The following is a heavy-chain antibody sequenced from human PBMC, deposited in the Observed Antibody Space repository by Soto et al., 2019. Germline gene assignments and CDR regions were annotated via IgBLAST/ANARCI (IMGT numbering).Heavy chain of an antibody. Sequence: ASVKVSCKAAGYTFTGYYMHWVRQAPGQGLEWMGIINPSGGRTNYAQKFQGRVTMTGDASTSTVYMELSSLRSENTAVYYCGRNVMITFGGPLDVWGQGTTVTVSS. D-gene: IGHD3-16*01. J-gene: IGHJ6*02. CDR1: GYTFTGYY. CDR3: GRNVMITFGGPLDV. V-gene: IGHV1-46*01. CDR2: INPSGGRT.